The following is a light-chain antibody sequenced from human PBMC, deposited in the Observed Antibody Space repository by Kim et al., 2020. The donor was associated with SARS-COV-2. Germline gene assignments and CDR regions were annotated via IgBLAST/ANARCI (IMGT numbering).Light chain of an antibody. CDR2: AAS. CDR3: QQYTNWPPEYT. V-gene: IGKV3-15*01. CDR1: QSVRSN. Sequence: EIVMTQSPANLSVSPGERATLSCRASQSVRSNLAWYQQKPSQAPRLLIYAASTRATGIPARFSGSGSGTEFTLTISSLQSEDFAVYYCQQYTNWPPEYTFGQGTKLEIK. J-gene: IGKJ2*01.